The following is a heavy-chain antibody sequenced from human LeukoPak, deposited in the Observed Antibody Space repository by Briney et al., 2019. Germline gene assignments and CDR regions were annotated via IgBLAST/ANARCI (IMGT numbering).Heavy chain of an antibody. CDR1: GGSISNTNW. Sequence: PSGTLSLTGGVSGGSISNTNWRTWVRQPPGKGLEWIGEVNLQGSTNYNPSLKSRVAISVDKSENHISLKLTSVTAADTAVYYCAREGGPYRPLDYSGQGTLVTVAS. V-gene: IGHV4-4*02. J-gene: IGHJ4*02. CDR3: AREGGPYRPLDY. CDR2: VNLQGST.